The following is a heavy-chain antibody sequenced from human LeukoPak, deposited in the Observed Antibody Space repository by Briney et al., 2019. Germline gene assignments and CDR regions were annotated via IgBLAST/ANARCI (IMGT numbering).Heavy chain of an antibody. CDR2: ISGSGGST. D-gene: IGHD6-13*01. Sequence: GGSLRLSCAASGLTFPTYAMSWVRQAPGKGLEWVSAISGSGGSTYYADSVKGRFTISRDNSKNTLYLQMNSLRAEDTAVYYCAKDPEEYSSSSVSFDYWGQGTLVTVSS. CDR3: AKDPEEYSSSSVSFDY. V-gene: IGHV3-23*01. CDR1: GLTFPTYA. J-gene: IGHJ4*02.